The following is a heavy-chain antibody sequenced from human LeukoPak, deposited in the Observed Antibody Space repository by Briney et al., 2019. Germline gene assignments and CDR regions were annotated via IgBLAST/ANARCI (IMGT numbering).Heavy chain of an antibody. CDR3: ARNTGYCSGGSCYVHDWFDP. V-gene: IGHV1-69*01. Sequence: VKVSCKASGGTFSSYAISWVRQAPGQGFEWMGGIIPIFGTANYAQKFQGSVTITADESTSTAYMELSSLRSEDTAVYYCARNTGYCSGGSCYVHDWFDPWGQGTLVTVSS. CDR1: GGTFSSYA. CDR2: IIPIFGTA. J-gene: IGHJ5*02. D-gene: IGHD2-15*01.